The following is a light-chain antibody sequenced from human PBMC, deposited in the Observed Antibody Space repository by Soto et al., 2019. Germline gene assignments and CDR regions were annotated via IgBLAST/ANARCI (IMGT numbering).Light chain of an antibody. J-gene: IGKJ3*01. Sequence: EIVLTQSPGTLSLSPGERATLSCRASQSLSSNYLAWYQQRPGQSPRLLVYGASSRATGIPDRFSGSGFGTDFALTISRLEPEDSAVYYCHPSDNAPFTFGPGTRMGIK. V-gene: IGKV3-20*01. CDR3: HPSDNAPFT. CDR2: GAS. CDR1: QSLSSNY.